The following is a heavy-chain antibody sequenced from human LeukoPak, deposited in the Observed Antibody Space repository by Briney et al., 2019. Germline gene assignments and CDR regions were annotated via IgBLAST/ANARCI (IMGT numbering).Heavy chain of an antibody. CDR3: AGDSTNCGGDCYGSYYFDY. V-gene: IGHV3-21*04. Sequence: PGGSLRLSCAASGFTFSSYSMNWVRQAPGKGLEWVSSISSSSSYIYYADSVKGRFTISRDNAKNSLYLQMNSLRAEDTAVYYCAGDSTNCGGDCYGSYYFDYWGQGTLVTVSS. D-gene: IGHD2-21*02. CDR2: ISSSSSYI. CDR1: GFTFSSYS. J-gene: IGHJ4*02.